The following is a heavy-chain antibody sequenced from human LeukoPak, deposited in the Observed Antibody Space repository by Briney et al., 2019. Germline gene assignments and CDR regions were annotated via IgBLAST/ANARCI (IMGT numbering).Heavy chain of an antibody. CDR3: ARAKYLNWFDP. CDR2: INSDGSST. CDR1: RFTFSSYA. J-gene: IGHJ5*02. D-gene: IGHD2/OR15-2a*01. V-gene: IGHV3-74*01. Sequence: PGGSLRLSCAASRFTFSSYAMHWVRQAPGKGLVWVSRINSDGSSTSYADSVKGRFTISRDNAKNTLYLQMNSLRAEDTAVYYCARAKYLNWFDPWGQGTLVTVSS.